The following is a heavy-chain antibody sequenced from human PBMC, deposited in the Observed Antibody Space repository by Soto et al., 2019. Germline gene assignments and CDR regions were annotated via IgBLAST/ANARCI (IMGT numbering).Heavy chain of an antibody. Sequence: QVQLVQSGGEVKKPGASARVSCKASGYTFPSYGITWVRQAPGQGLEWMGWINTYNGNTNYTQKLQGRVTMTTDTSTSTVYMELRSLRSDDTAVYYCARVVIGTRPPDYWGQGTLVTVSS. D-gene: IGHD6-6*01. J-gene: IGHJ4*02. CDR1: GYTFPSYG. CDR3: ARVVIGTRPPDY. V-gene: IGHV1-18*01. CDR2: INTYNGNT.